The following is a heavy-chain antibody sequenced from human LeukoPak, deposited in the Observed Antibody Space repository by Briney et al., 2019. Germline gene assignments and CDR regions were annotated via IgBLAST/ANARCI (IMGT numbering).Heavy chain of an antibody. CDR2: ISSSGSTI. D-gene: IGHD5-24*01. J-gene: IGHJ2*01. CDR3: ARDGDGYNHYWYFDL. CDR1: GFTFSDYY. Sequence: GGSLRLSCAASGFTFSDYYMSWIRQAPGKGLEWVSYISSSGSTIYYADSEKGRFTISRDNAKNSLYLQMNSLRAEDTAVYYCARDGDGYNHYWYFDLWGRGTLVTVSS. V-gene: IGHV3-11*04.